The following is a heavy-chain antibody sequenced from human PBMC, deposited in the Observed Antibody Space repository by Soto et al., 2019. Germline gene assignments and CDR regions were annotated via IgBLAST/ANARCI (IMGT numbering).Heavy chain of an antibody. CDR2: ISHSGGRT. V-gene: IGHV3-23*01. D-gene: IGHD3-10*01. J-gene: IGHJ4*02. CDR1: GFTFSDYA. Sequence: EVQLLESGGGLVQPGGSLRLSCTGSGFTFSDYAMNWVRQAPGKGLEWVSSISHSGGRTYYADSVRGRSTISRDNAKNTLYLQMNSLTAEDTAVFYCARTLWFGEILSPSDYWGQGTLVTVSS. CDR3: ARTLWFGEILSPSDY.